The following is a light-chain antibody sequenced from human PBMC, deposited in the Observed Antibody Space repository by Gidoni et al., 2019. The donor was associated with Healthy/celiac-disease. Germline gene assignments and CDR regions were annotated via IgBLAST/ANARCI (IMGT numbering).Light chain of an antibody. CDR3: QQYGSSPRFT. V-gene: IGKV3-20*01. CDR1: QSVSSSY. Sequence: EIVLTQSPGTLSLSPGERATLSCRASQSVSSSYLAWYQQKPGQAPRLLIYGASSRATGIPDRFSGSGSGTDFTLTISRLEPEDFAVYYCQQYGSSPRFTFGGXTKVEIK. CDR2: GAS. J-gene: IGKJ4*01.